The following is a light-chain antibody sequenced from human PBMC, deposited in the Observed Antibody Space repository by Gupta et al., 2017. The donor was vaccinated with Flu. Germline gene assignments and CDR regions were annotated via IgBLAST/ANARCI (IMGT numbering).Light chain of an antibody. Sequence: DIQMTQSPSSLSASVGDRVTITCRASQSISSYLNWYQQKPGKAPKLLIYAASSWQSGVPSRFSGSGYGTDFTLTISSRQPEDFASYYCQQSDSTPLITFGQGTPMEIK. J-gene: IGKJ5*01. V-gene: IGKV1-39*01. CDR3: QQSDSTPLIT. CDR2: AAS. CDR1: QSISSY.